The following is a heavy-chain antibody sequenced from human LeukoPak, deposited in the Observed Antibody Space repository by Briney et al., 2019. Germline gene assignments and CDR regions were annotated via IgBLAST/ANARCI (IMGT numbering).Heavy chain of an antibody. Sequence: ASVKVSCMASGYTFTGYYMHWVRQAPGQGLEWMGIINPSAGSTSYAQTFQGRVTMTRDTTTSTVYLELSSLTSEDTAVYYCATGPTVTRLDYWGQGTLVTVSS. CDR1: GYTFTGYY. J-gene: IGHJ4*02. CDR3: ATGPTVTRLDY. V-gene: IGHV1-46*01. CDR2: INPSAGST. D-gene: IGHD4-17*01.